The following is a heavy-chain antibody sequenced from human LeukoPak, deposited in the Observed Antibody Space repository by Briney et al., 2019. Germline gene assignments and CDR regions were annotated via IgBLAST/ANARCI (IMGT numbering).Heavy chain of an antibody. CDR3: ARPSRDGYNEYYFDY. V-gene: IGHV1-69*05. Sequence: ASVKVSCKASGGTFSSYAISWVRQAPGQGLEWMGGIIPIFGTANYAQKFQGRVTITTDESTSTAYMELSSLRSEDTAVYYCARPSRDGYNEYYFDYWGQGTLVTASS. J-gene: IGHJ4*02. CDR1: GGTFSSYA. CDR2: IIPIFGTA. D-gene: IGHD5-24*01.